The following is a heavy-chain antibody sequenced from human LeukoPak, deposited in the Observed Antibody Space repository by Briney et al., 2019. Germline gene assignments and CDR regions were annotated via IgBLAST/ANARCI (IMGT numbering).Heavy chain of an antibody. CDR1: GFTFSSYA. J-gene: IGHJ4*02. Sequence: PGGSLRLSCAASGFTFSSYAMSWVRQAPGKGLEWVSAISGSGGSTYYADSVKGRFTISRDNSKNMLYLQMNSLRAEDTAVYYCAKDRGSWSTRFDYWGQGTLVTVSS. V-gene: IGHV3-23*01. CDR3: AKDRGSWSTRFDY. CDR2: ISGSGGST. D-gene: IGHD1-26*01.